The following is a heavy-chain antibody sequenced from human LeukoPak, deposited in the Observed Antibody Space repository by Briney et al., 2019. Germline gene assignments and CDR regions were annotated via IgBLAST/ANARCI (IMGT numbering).Heavy chain of an antibody. J-gene: IGHJ5*02. CDR1: GFTFSSYW. D-gene: IGHD3-22*01. CDR2: IKQDGSEK. CDR3: ARTVRGRYYDSSGYPDH. V-gene: IGHV3-7*01. Sequence: GGSLRLSCAASGFTFSSYWMSWVRQAPGKGLEWVANIKQDGSEKYYVDSVKGRFTISRDNAKNSLYLQMNSLRVEDTAVYYCARTVRGRYYDSSGYPDHWGQGTLVTVSS.